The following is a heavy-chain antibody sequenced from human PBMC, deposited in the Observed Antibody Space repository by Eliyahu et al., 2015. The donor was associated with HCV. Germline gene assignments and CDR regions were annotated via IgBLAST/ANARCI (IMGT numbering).Heavy chain of an antibody. CDR3: ARAGYCRGCSCLIRLNSIWFDP. V-gene: IGHV3-11*01. D-gene: IGHD2-15*01. CDR2: ISSSGSTI. J-gene: IGHJ5*02. Sequence: EWVSYISSSGSTIYYADSVKGRFTISRDNAKNSLYLQMNSLRAEDTAVYYCARAGYCRGCSCLIRLNSIWFDPWGQGTLVTVSS.